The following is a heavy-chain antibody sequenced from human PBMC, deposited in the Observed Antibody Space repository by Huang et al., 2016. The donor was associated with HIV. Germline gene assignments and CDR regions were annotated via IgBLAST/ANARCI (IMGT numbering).Heavy chain of an antibody. CDR3: ARTGSYYYGSGSYHFGDY. J-gene: IGHJ4*02. CDR1: GFAFSSYA. D-gene: IGHD3-10*01. Sequence: QVQLVESGGGVVQPGRSLRLSCAASGFAFSSYAMHWVRQGPGKGMECLAVISIDGSNKNYAHSMKGRFTIARDNSKGTVYLQMNSLRPEDTAVYSCARTGSYYYGSGSYHFGDYWGQGTLVTVSS. V-gene: IGHV3-30-3*01. CDR2: ISIDGSNK.